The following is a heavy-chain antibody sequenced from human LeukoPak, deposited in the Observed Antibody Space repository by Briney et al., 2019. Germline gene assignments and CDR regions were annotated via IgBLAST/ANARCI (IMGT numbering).Heavy chain of an antibody. CDR2: IIPIFGTA. CDR3: ASGYCSGGSCYPGNY. CDR1: GGTFSSYA. V-gene: IGHV1-69*05. Sequence: GASVKVSCKASGGTFSSYAISWVRQAPGQGLEWMGRIIPIFGTANYAQKVQGRVTITTDESTSTAYMELSSLRSEDTAVYYCASGYCSGGSCYPGNYWGQGTLVTVSS. D-gene: IGHD2-15*01. J-gene: IGHJ4*02.